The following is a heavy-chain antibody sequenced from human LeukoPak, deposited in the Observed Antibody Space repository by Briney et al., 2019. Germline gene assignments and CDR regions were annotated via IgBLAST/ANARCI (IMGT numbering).Heavy chain of an antibody. CDR1: GFTVSSNY. CDR2: IYSGGTT. CDR3: ATPGDGAARSWGYYFDY. D-gene: IGHD6-6*01. Sequence: PGGSLRLSCAASGFTVSSNYTSWVRQAPGKGLEWVSVIYSGGTTYYAGSVKGRFTISRDNSKNTLYLQMNSLRAEDTAVYYCATPGDGAARSWGYYFDYWGQGTLVTVSS. J-gene: IGHJ4*02. V-gene: IGHV3-53*01.